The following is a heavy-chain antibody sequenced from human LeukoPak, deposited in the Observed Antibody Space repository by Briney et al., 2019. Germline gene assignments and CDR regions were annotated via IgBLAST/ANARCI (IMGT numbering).Heavy chain of an antibody. Sequence: SETLSLTCAVYGGSFSGYYWSWIRQPPGKGLEWIGEIYHSGSTNYNPSLKSRVTISVDNSKNQFSLNLRSVTAADTAVYYCARDRGGDAYDIWGQGTMVTVSS. D-gene: IGHD3-16*01. V-gene: IGHV4-34*01. CDR1: GGSFSGYY. CDR3: ARDRGGDAYDI. J-gene: IGHJ3*02. CDR2: IYHSGST.